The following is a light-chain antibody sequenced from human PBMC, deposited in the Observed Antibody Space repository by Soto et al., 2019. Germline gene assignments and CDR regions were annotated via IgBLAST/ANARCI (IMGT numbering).Light chain of an antibody. V-gene: IGKV3-11*01. CDR1: QSVSSY. J-gene: IGKJ5*01. CDR3: QQRSNCIT. Sequence: EIVLTQSPATLSLSPGERATLSCRASQSVSSYLAWYQQKPGQAPRLLIYDASNRATGIPARFSGSGSGTDFTLTISSLAPEDFAVYYCQQRSNCITLGQGTRLEIK. CDR2: DAS.